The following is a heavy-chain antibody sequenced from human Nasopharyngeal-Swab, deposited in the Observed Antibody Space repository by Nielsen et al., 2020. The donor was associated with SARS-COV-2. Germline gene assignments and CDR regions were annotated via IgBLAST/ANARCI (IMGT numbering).Heavy chain of an antibody. Sequence: RQAPGKALEWLAHIFSNDEKSYSTSLKSRLTISKDTSKSQVVLTMTNMDPVDTATYYCARSYDFWSGHYRYYYYGMDVWGQGTTVTVSS. J-gene: IGHJ6*02. D-gene: IGHD3-3*01. CDR2: IFSNDEK. CDR3: ARSYDFWSGHYRYYYYGMDV. V-gene: IGHV2-26*01.